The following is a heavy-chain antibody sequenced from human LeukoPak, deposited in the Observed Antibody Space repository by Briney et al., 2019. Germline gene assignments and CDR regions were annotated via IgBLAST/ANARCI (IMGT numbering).Heavy chain of an antibody. J-gene: IGHJ4*02. CDR2: IRSNGDTT. D-gene: IGHD6-19*01. CDR3: ARALDSSGWNGRDY. CDR1: GFTFSSLA. V-gene: IGHV3-23*01. Sequence: PGGSLRLSCTASGFTFSSLAMTWVRQAPGKGLEWVSTIRSNGDTTYNADSVKGRFTISRDKSKNTLYLQMNSLRPEDTAVYYCARALDSSGWNGRDYWGQGTLVTVSS.